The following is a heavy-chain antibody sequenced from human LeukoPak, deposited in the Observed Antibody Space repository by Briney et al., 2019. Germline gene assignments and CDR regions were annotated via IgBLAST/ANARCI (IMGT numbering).Heavy chain of an antibody. Sequence: PGGSLRLSCAASGFTFSGYWMHWVRQAPGKGLVWVSRIKSDGSSTRYADSVKGRFTISRDNAKNTLYLQMNSLRAEDTAVYYCARVSIWFGEYAFDIWGQGTMVTVSS. CDR3: ARVSIWFGEYAFDI. J-gene: IGHJ3*02. V-gene: IGHV3-74*01. CDR1: GFTFSGYW. CDR2: IKSDGSST. D-gene: IGHD3-10*01.